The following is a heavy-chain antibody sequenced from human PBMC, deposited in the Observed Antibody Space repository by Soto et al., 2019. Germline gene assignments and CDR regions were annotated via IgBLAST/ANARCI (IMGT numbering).Heavy chain of an antibody. D-gene: IGHD3-10*01. CDR2: IYYSGST. CDR1: GGSISSGDYY. V-gene: IGHV4-30-4*01. CDR3: ARYPITMVRGVIYGMDV. Sequence: TLSLTCTVSGGSISSGDYYWSWIRQPPGKGLEWIGYIYYSGSTYYNPSLKSRVTISVDTSKNQFSLKLSSVTAADTAVYYCARYPITMVRGVIYGMDVWGQGTTVTVSS. J-gene: IGHJ6*02.